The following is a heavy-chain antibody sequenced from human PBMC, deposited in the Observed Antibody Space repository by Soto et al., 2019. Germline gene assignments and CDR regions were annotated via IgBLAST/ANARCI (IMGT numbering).Heavy chain of an antibody. D-gene: IGHD1-26*01. J-gene: IGHJ4*02. Sequence: QMQLQESGPGLLKPSETLSLTCSISGGSVSSYQWSWIRQPPGKGLEWIGLTSYSGNTVYNPSLKSRVAFSVDTSKNHFSLTLTSVTAADTAVYYCARDGVGPFDYWGQGTLVTVSS. V-gene: IGHV4-59*02. CDR3: ARDGVGPFDY. CDR2: TSYSGNT. CDR1: GGSVSSYQ.